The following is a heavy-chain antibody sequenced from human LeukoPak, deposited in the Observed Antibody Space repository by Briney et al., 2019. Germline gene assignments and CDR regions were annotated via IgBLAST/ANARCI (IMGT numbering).Heavy chain of an antibody. Sequence: GGSLRLSCAASGFTFSSYSMNWVRQAPGKGLEWVSSISSSSSYIYYADSVKGRFTISRDSAKNTVYLQMNSLRAEDTAVYYCARPQHGDLYAFDIWGHGTMVTVSS. CDR3: ARPQHGDLYAFDI. D-gene: IGHD4-17*01. CDR2: ISSSSSYI. CDR1: GFTFSSYS. J-gene: IGHJ3*02. V-gene: IGHV3-21*01.